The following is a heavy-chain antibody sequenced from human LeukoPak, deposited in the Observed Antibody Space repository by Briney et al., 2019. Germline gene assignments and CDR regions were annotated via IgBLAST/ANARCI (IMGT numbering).Heavy chain of an antibody. CDR3: ARETAYYYDSTPHGAFDI. D-gene: IGHD3-22*01. J-gene: IGHJ3*02. CDR1: GYTFTGYY. V-gene: IGHV1-2*02. Sequence: ASVKVSCXASGYTFTGYYMHWVRQAPGQGLEWMGWINPNSGGTNYAQKFQGRVTMTRDTSISTAYMELSRLRSDDTAVYYCARETAYYYDSTPHGAFDIWGQGTMVTVSS. CDR2: INPNSGGT.